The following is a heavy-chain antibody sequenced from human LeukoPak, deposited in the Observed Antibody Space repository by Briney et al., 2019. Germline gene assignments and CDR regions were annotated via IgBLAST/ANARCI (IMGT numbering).Heavy chain of an antibody. CDR3: ARGGTVAGYRSPLKNHFDS. Sequence: SETLSLTCGVYGGSFSAYYWTWIRQTPGKGLEWIGEVSHSGHTEYNPPLRSRVTILLDTSKNQFSPSVKSVTAADTAVYYCARGGTVAGYRSPLKNHFDSWGQGSLVTVSS. CDR1: GGSFSAYY. D-gene: IGHD6-19*01. CDR2: VSHSGHT. V-gene: IGHV4-34*01. J-gene: IGHJ4*02.